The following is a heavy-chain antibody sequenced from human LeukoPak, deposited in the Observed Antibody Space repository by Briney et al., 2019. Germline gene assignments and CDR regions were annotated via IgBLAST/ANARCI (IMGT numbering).Heavy chain of an antibody. CDR2: MSSSGII. D-gene: IGHD6-19*01. V-gene: IGHV4-61*02. Sequence: TSETLSLTCTVSNGSISSDTYFWRWIRQPAGKGLEWIERMSSSGIITYSPSLKSRVTISIDTSRNQFSMNLNSVTAADTAVYYCAKGAGPPWFDPWGQGTLVTVSS. J-gene: IGHJ5*02. CDR3: AKGAGPPWFDP. CDR1: NGSISSDTYF.